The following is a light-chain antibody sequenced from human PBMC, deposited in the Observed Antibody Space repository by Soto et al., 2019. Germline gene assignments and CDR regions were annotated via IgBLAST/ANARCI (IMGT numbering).Light chain of an antibody. Sequence: IQVTQSPSALSATIGDRVTITCRASQSISSWLAWYQQKPGKAPKLLIYDASNLESGVPSRFSGRGSGTEFTLTISSLQPEDFANYYCHPYNSYWTFGQGSKADIK. CDR1: QSISSW. V-gene: IGKV1-5*01. J-gene: IGKJ1*01. CDR3: HPYNSYWT. CDR2: DAS.